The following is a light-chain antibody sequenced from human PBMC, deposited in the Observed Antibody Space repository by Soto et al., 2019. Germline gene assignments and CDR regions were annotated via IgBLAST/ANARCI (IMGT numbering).Light chain of an antibody. CDR3: QQSYSTLLT. Sequence: DIQLTQSPSTLSASVGDRVTLTCRASQSLNTRLAWYQQRPGKAPNLLIYDASTLQSGVPSRFSGGGSGTDFTLTISSLQPEDFATYCCQQSYSTLLTFGQGTRLEIK. J-gene: IGKJ5*01. CDR2: DAS. CDR1: QSLNTR. V-gene: IGKV1-39*01.